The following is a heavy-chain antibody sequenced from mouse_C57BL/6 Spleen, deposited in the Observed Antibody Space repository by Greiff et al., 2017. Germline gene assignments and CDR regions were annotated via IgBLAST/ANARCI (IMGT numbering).Heavy chain of an antibody. Sequence: EVQGVESGGGLVKPGGSLKLSCAASGFTFTSYAMSWVRQTPEKRLEWVGTISAGGGYTYYPDNVKGRSTFSRDNSKNNLYLQLGHLKSGGTAMYYCAREEVYSGSSYDYFDYWGQGTTLTVSS. CDR1: GFTFTSYA. V-gene: IGHV5-4*01. CDR2: ISAGGGYT. CDR3: AREEVYSGSSYDYFDY. J-gene: IGHJ2*01. D-gene: IGHD1-1*01.